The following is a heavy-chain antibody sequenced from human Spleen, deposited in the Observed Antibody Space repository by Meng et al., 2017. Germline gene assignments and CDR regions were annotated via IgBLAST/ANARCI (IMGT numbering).Heavy chain of an antibody. CDR1: GFTFSSYA. V-gene: IGHV3-23*01. CDR2: ISGSGGST. CDR3: AREHWAYWGGDCYNYYGMDV. Sequence: GESLKISCAASGFTFSSYAMSWVRQAPGKGLEWVSAISGSGGSTYYADSVKGRFTISRDNSKNTLYLQMNSLRVEDTAVYYFAREHWAYWGGDCYNYYGMDVWGQGTTVTVSS. J-gene: IGHJ6*02. D-gene: IGHD2-21*02.